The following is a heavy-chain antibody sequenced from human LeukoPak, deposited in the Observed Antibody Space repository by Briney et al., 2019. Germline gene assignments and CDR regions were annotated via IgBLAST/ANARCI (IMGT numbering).Heavy chain of an antibody. CDR2: INPNSGGT. CDR1: GYTFTGYY. CDR3: ARVAFETAMAMNWIPSENRDWFDP. J-gene: IGHJ5*02. Sequence: ASVKVSCKASGYTFTGYYMHWVRQAPGQGLEWMGWINPNSGGTNYAQKFQGRVTMTRDTSISTAYMELSRLRSDDTAVYYCARVAFETAMAMNWIPSENRDWFDPWGQGTLVTVSS. D-gene: IGHD5-18*01. V-gene: IGHV1-2*02.